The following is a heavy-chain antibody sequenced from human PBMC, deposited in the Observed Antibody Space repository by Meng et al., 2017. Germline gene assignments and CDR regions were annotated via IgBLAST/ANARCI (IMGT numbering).Heavy chain of an antibody. Sequence: SVKVSCKASGGTSSSYTISWVRQSPGQGLEWIGRTIPILGIANYAQKFQGRVTITADKTTSTACKELSSLGSEDTAVYYCTSDYGSGSYAYWGQGTLVTVSS. CDR3: TSDYGSGSYAY. CDR2: TIPILGIA. V-gene: IGHV1-69*02. D-gene: IGHD3-10*01. CDR1: GGTSSSYT. J-gene: IGHJ4*02.